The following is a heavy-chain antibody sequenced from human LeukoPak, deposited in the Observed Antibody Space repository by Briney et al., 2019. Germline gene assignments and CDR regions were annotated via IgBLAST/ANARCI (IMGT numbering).Heavy chain of an antibody. Sequence: ASVQVSCKAFGYGFTSYYIHWVRQAPGQGLEWMGIINPSVGGTTYARKFQGRVTMTRDTSTSTVYMELSSLRSEDTAVYYCARHGSGRYYPAEGRVDYWGQGTLVTVSS. CDR1: GYGFTSYY. D-gene: IGHD3-10*01. CDR3: ARHGSGRYYPAEGRVDY. V-gene: IGHV1-46*03. CDR2: INPSVGGT. J-gene: IGHJ4*02.